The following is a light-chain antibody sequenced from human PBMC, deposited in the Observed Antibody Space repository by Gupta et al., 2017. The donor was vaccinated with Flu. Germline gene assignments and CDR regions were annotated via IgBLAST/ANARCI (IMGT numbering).Light chain of an antibody. CDR3: HSEKSSTNVWV. CDR2: EVN. J-gene: IGLJ3*02. Sequence: SALTPPASVCGSPGQSISISCTGTSSDVGGYDYVSWYQQHPGQAPKFMIYEVNNRPSGVPNRFSGSKYGTTATLTITGLQAEDEADYYCHSEKSSTNVWVFGGGTKLTVL. CDR1: SSDVGGYDY. V-gene: IGLV2-14*01.